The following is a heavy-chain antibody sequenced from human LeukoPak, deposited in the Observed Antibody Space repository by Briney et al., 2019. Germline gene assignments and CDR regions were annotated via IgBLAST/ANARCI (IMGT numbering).Heavy chain of an antibody. CDR1: GGSISSYY. V-gene: IGHV3-11*01. J-gene: IGHJ4*02. CDR2: ISSSGSTI. D-gene: IGHD5-12*01. Sequence: LSLTCTVSGGSISSYYWSWIRQPPGKGLEWVSYISSSGSTIYYADSVKGRFTISRDNSRNTVYLQMNSLRAEDTAVYYCAKANSAYDYDYFDYWGQGTLVTVSS. CDR3: AKANSAYDYDYFDY.